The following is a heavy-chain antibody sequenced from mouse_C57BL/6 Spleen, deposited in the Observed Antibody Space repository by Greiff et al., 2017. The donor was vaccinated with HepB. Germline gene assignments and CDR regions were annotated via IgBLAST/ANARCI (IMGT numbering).Heavy chain of an antibody. CDR3: ARRPTVVVPFDY. CDR1: GYTFTSYW. CDR2: IDPSDSYT. V-gene: IGHV1-59*01. Sequence: QVQLQQPGAELVRPGTSVKLSCKASGYTFTSYWMHWVKQRPGQGLEWIGVIDPSDSYTNYNQKFKGKATLTVDTSSSTAYMQLSSLTSEDSAVYYCARRPTVVVPFDYWGQGTTLTVSS. D-gene: IGHD1-1*01. J-gene: IGHJ2*01.